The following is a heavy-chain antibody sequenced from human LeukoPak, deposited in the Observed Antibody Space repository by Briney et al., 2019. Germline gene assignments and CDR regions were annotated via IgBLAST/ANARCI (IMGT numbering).Heavy chain of an antibody. J-gene: IGHJ3*02. CDR2: ISTSGSII. Sequence: GGSLRLSCAASGFTFSDYEMNWVRQAPGKGLEWVLHISTSGSIIHYADSVKGRFTISRDNAKNSLYLQMNSLRAEDTAVYYCARMTTVTLDAFDIWGQGTMVTVSS. CDR3: ARMTTVTLDAFDI. D-gene: IGHD4-17*01. CDR1: GFTFSDYE. V-gene: IGHV3-48*03.